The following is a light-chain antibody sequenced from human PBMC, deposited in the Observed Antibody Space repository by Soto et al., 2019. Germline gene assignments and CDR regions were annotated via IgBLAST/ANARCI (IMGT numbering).Light chain of an antibody. CDR3: SSYAGSNNLS. CDR2: AVN. Sequence: QSALTQPPSASGSPGQTVTISCTGTSRDVGSDYNYVSWYQQYPGKAPKLIIYAVNQRPSGVPDRFSGSRSGNTASLTVSGLQAEDEADYYCSSYAGSNNLSFGSVTKLTVL. V-gene: IGLV2-8*01. CDR1: SRDVGSDYNY. J-gene: IGLJ1*01.